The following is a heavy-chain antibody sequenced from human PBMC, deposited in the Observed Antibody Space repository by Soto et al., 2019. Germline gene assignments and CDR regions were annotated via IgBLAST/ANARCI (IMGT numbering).Heavy chain of an antibody. D-gene: IGHD3-10*01. CDR1: GGTFSSYA. V-gene: IGHV1-69*12. CDR2: IIPIFGTA. CDR3: ARDPRPLYGSGSYAFDI. J-gene: IGHJ3*02. Sequence: QVQLVQSGAEVKKPGSSVKVSCKASGGTFSSYAISWVRQAPGQGLEWMGGIIPIFGTANYAQKFQGRVTITADESTSTAYMELRSLRSEDTAVYYCARDPRPLYGSGSYAFDIWGQGTMVTVSS.